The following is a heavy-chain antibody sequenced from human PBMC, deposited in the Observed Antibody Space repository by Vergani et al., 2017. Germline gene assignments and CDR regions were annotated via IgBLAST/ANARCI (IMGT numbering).Heavy chain of an antibody. CDR1: GVSFSTSA. CDR2: IIPILKAV. CDR3: ATEGPTGYDYAFDH. V-gene: IGHV1-69*01. Sequence: QVQLVQSGTEVKKPGSSVRVSCKASGVSFSTSALSWVRQAPGQGLEWMGGIIPILKAVNYAQKFQGIVTITADESTNTFYMDLARLRSEDTAVYYCATEGPTGYDYAFDHWGQGTLVIVSS. D-gene: IGHD5-12*01. J-gene: IGHJ4*02.